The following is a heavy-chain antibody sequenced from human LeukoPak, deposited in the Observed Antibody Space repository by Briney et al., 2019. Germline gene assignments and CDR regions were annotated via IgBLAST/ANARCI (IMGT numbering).Heavy chain of an antibody. J-gene: IGHJ6*03. CDR2: IIPIFGTA. CDR3: ARVLSGRGSLYSYYYYMDV. D-gene: IGHD3-10*01. V-gene: IGHV1-69*13. CDR1: GGTFSSYA. Sequence: SVKASCKASGGTFSSYAISWVRQAPGQGLEWMGGIIPIFGTANYAQKFQGRVTITADESTSTAYMELSSLRSEDTAVYYCARVLSGRGSLYSYYYYMDVWGKGTTVTISS.